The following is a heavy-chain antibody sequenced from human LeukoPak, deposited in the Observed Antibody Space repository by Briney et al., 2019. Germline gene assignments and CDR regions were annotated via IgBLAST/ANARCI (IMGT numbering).Heavy chain of an antibody. Sequence: GGSLRLSCAASGFTFSSYGMHWVRQAPGKGLEWVAVISYDGSNKYYADSVKGRFTISRGNSKNTLYLQMNSLRAEDTAVYYCAKDHSGSYYYYGMDVWGKGTTVTVSS. V-gene: IGHV3-30*18. J-gene: IGHJ6*04. CDR2: ISYDGSNK. CDR3: AKDHSGSYYYYGMDV. CDR1: GFTFSSYG. D-gene: IGHD1-26*01.